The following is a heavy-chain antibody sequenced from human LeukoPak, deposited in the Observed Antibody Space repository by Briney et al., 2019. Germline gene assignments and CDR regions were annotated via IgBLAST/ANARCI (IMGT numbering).Heavy chain of an antibody. Sequence: ASVKVSCKASGYTFTSYGISWVRQAPGQGLEWMGWISAYNGNTNYAQKLQGRVTMTTDTSTSTAYMELRSLRSDDTAVYYCARDGWGSALAVAATLPEADYWGQGTLVTVSS. CDR2: ISAYNGNT. J-gene: IGHJ4*02. D-gene: IGHD6-19*01. CDR3: ARDGWGSALAVAATLPEADY. CDR1: GYTFTSYG. V-gene: IGHV1-18*01.